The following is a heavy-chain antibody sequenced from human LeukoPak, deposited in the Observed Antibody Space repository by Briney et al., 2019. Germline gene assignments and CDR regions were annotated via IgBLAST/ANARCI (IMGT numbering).Heavy chain of an antibody. V-gene: IGHV3-23*01. Sequence: PGGSLRLSCAASGFPFSRHAMSWLRQPPGKGLEWFSAISNGKTYYADSVRGRFTISRDDSKNTVYLQMNSLRDEDTALYYCVREAGYCASVCLKSNWFDPWGQGTLVTVSS. CDR1: GFPFSRHA. J-gene: IGHJ5*02. CDR3: VREAGYCASVCLKSNWFDP. CDR2: ISNGKT. D-gene: IGHD2-21*02.